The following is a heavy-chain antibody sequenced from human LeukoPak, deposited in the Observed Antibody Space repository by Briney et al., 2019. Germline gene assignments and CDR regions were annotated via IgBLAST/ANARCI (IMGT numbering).Heavy chain of an antibody. CDR3: AKAIVVVPAALGDFDY. Sequence: GGSLRLSCAASGFTFSSYAMSWVRQAPEKGLEWVSAISGSGGSTYYADSVKGRFTISRDNSKNTLYLQMNSLRAEDTAVYYCAKAIVVVPAALGDFDYWGQGTLVTVSS. CDR2: ISGSGGST. J-gene: IGHJ4*02. V-gene: IGHV3-23*01. CDR1: GFTFSSYA. D-gene: IGHD2-2*01.